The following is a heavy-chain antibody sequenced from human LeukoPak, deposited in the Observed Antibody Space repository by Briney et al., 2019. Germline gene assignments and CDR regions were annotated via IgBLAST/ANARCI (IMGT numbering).Heavy chain of an antibody. D-gene: IGHD2-2*01. CDR2: IKQDGSEK. CDR1: GFTFSSYW. J-gene: IGHJ4*02. Sequence: GGSLRPSCAASGFTFSSYWMSWVRQAPGKGLEWVANIKQDGSEKYYVDSVKGRFTISRDNAKNSLYLQMNGLRAEDTAVYYCAKDLPAAYFDYWGQGTLVTVSS. CDR3: AKDLPAAYFDY. V-gene: IGHV3-7*04.